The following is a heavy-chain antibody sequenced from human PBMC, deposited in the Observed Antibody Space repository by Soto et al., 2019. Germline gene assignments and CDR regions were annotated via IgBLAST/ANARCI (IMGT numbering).Heavy chain of an antibody. D-gene: IGHD1-26*01. J-gene: IGHJ6*02. Sequence: ASVKVSCKASGYTFTSYGISWVRQAPGQGLEWMGWISAYNGNTSYAQKLQGRVTMTTDTSTSTAYMELRSLRSDDTAVYYCAREEYRSYWYYGMDAWGQGTTVTVSS. CDR2: ISAYNGNT. CDR3: AREEYRSYWYYGMDA. V-gene: IGHV1-18*04. CDR1: GYTFTSYG.